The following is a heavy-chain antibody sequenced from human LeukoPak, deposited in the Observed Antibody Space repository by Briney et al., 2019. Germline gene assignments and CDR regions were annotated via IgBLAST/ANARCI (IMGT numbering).Heavy chain of an antibody. J-gene: IGHJ4*02. CDR3: ARGPSTYYDSSGYYH. CDR1: GGSISSYY. CDR2: IYYSGST. V-gene: IGHV4-59*01. D-gene: IGHD3-22*01. Sequence: PSETLPLTCTVSGGSISSYYWSWIRQPPGKGLEWIGYIYYSGSTNYNPSLKSRVTISVDTSKNQFSLKLSSVTAADTAVYYCARGPSTYYDSSGYYHWGQGTLVTVSS.